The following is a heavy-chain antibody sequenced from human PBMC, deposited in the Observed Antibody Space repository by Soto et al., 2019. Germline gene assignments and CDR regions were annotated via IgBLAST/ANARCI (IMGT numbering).Heavy chain of an antibody. CDR3: ARDTGTDYGVNPIPFDY. Sequence: PGGSLRLSCAASGFTFSSYAMHWVRQAPGKGLEWVAVMSYEGGNKDYADSVKGRFTISRDNPKNTLYLQMNSLRAEDTAVYYCARDTGTDYGVNPIPFDYWGQGTLVTVSS. D-gene: IGHD4-17*01. V-gene: IGHV3-30-3*01. J-gene: IGHJ4*02. CDR1: GFTFSSYA. CDR2: MSYEGGNK.